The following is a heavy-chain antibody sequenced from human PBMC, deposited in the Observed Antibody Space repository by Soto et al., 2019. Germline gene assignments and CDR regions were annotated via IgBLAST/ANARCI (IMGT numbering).Heavy chain of an antibody. D-gene: IGHD5-18*01. J-gene: IGHJ4*02. Sequence: QVQLQESGPGLVKPSQTLSLTCTVSGGSISSGDYYWSWIRQPPGKGLEWIGYIYYSGSTYYNPSLKSRVXXXVXXSTHQFSLKLSSVTAADTAVYYCASNSYGYTFYAYWGQGTLVTVSS. V-gene: IGHV4-30-4*01. CDR2: IYYSGST. CDR1: GGSISSGDYY. CDR3: ASNSYGYTFYAY.